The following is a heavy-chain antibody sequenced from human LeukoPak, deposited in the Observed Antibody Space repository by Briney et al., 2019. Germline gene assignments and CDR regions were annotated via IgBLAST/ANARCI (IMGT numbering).Heavy chain of an antibody. D-gene: IGHD3-10*01. Sequence: SETLSLTCTVSGASISGYYWSWIRQPPGKGLECIGYICFSGSTYYNSSLKSRVTIAVDTSKNQFSLKVSSVTATDTALYYCARVLKAGNSGYYSDYWGPGTLVTVSS. CDR2: ICFSGST. J-gene: IGHJ4*02. CDR1: GASISGYY. CDR3: ARVLKAGNSGYYSDY. V-gene: IGHV4-59*01.